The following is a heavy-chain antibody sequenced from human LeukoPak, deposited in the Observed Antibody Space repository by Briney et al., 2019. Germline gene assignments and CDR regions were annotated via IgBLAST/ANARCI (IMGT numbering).Heavy chain of an antibody. CDR2: IIPIFGTA. J-gene: IGHJ6*03. CDR1: GGTFSSYA. CDR3: ARDRLLNTDGTPALNYLDV. D-gene: IGHD4-17*01. Sequence: ASVKVSCKASGGTFSSYAISWVRQAPGQGLEWMGGIIPIFGTANYAQKFQGRLTMTSDLSTTTIYMELRGLRSEDTAVYYCARDRLLNTDGTPALNYLDVWGTGTTVTVSS. V-gene: IGHV1-69*05.